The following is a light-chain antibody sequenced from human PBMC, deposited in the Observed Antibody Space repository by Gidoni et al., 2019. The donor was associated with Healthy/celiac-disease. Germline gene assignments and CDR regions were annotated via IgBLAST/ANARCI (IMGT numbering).Light chain of an antibody. CDR2: DAS. V-gene: IGKV1-13*02. CDR1: QGISSA. Sequence: AIQLTQSPSSLSASVGDRVTITCRASQGISSALAWYQQKPGKAPKLLIYDASSLESGVPSRFSGSGSGTDFTLTISSLQPEDFATYYFPQFNSYPLTFXGXTKVEIK. J-gene: IGKJ4*01. CDR3: PQFNSYPLT.